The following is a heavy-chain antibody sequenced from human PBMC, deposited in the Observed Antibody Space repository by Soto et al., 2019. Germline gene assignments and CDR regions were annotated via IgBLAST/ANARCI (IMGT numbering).Heavy chain of an antibody. J-gene: IGHJ4*02. CDR1: GGSVGSSGHY. D-gene: IGHD2-2*01. CDR2: SYYSAGS. V-gene: IGHV4-39*01. Sequence: QLQLQESGPGLVKPSETLSLICNVSGGSVGSSGHYCGWIRQAPGKGLEWIVSSYYSAGSYYNPSLKTRVTTSMDASTNQFSLTMTSVTAADTAVYYCARHTSRGYSSSWFFDDWGQGTLVTVSS. CDR3: ARHTSRGYSSSWFFDD.